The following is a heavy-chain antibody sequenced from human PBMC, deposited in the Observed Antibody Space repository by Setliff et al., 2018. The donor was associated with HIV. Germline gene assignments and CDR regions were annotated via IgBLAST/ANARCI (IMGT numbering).Heavy chain of an antibody. Sequence: GASVKVSCKPSGYTFTDYFMHLVRQAPGQGLEWMGWLHPNSGVTVYAQKFQGRVTMTRDTSIGTAYMALSRLRSDDTDVYYCARQFSNSLDYWGQGALVTVSS. D-gene: IGHD2-8*01. V-gene: IGHV1-2*02. J-gene: IGHJ4*02. CDR1: GYTFTDYF. CDR2: LHPNSGVT. CDR3: ARQFSNSLDY.